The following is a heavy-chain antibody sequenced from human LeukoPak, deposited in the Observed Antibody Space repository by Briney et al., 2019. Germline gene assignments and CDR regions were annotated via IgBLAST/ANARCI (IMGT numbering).Heavy chain of an antibody. J-gene: IGHJ4*02. D-gene: IGHD3-22*01. V-gene: IGHV5-51*01. CDR3: ARQLGYYLFVSDY. CDR2: IYPGDSDT. Sequence: SGESLKISCKGSGYSLTSYWIGWVRQMPGKGLEWMGIIYPGDSDTRYSPSFQGQVTISADKSISTAYLQWSSLKASDTAMYYCARQLGYYLFVSDYWGQGTLVTVSS. CDR1: GYSLTSYW.